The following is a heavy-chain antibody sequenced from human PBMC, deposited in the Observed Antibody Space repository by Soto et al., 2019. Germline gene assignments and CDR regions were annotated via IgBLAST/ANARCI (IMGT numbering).Heavy chain of an antibody. Sequence: EVQLLESGGGLVQPGGSLRLSCAASGFTFSTNSMTWVRQAPGKGLEWVCGISGGGDSTHYADSVKGRFTISRHNSKNMVYLQMNSLTADDTAVYFCSKWDGYGDQWGQGTLVTVSS. CDR2: ISGGGDST. CDR1: GFTFSTNS. V-gene: IGHV3-23*01. J-gene: IGHJ5*02. CDR3: SKWDGYGDQ. D-gene: IGHD5-12*01.